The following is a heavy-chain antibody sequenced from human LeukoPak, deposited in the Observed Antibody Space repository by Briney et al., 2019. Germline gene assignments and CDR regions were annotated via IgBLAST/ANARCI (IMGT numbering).Heavy chain of an antibody. CDR1: GFTFSRYG. Sequence: GGSLRLSCAASGFTFSRYGMHWVRQTPGKGLEWVAVISYDASNKYYADSVKGRFTISRDNSKNTLYLQMNSLRAEDTAVYYCATDSSSPYYFDYWGQGTLVTVSS. CDR2: ISYDASNK. D-gene: IGHD6-6*01. V-gene: IGHV3-30*03. CDR3: ATDSSSPYYFDY. J-gene: IGHJ4*02.